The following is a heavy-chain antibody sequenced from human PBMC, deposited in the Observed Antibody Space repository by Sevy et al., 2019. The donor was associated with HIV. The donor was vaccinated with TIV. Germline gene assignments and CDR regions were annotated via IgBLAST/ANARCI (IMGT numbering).Heavy chain of an antibody. CDR3: ARNIVVVPAATPGYYYGMDV. Sequence: ASVKVSCKASGGTFSSYAISWVRQAPGQGLEWMGGIIPIFGTANYAQKFQGKVTITADESTSTAYMELSSLRSEDTAGYYCARNIVVVPAATPGYYYGMDVWGQGTTVTVSS. J-gene: IGHJ6*02. V-gene: IGHV1-69*13. D-gene: IGHD2-2*01. CDR1: GGTFSSYA. CDR2: IIPIFGTA.